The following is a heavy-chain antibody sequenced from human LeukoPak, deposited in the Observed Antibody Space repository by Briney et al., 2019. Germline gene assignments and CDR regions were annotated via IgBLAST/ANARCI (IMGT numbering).Heavy chain of an antibody. J-gene: IGHJ4*02. CDR1: GGSISSYY. D-gene: IGHD3-3*01. CDR2: IYTSGST. Sequence: PSETLSLTCTVSGGSISSYYWSWIRQPAGKGLEWIGRIYTSGSTNYNPSLKSRVTMSVDTSKNQFSLKLSSVTAADTAVYYCARESRRRGIWSGYYDFDYWGQGTLVTVSS. V-gene: IGHV4-4*07. CDR3: ARESRRRGIWSGYYDFDY.